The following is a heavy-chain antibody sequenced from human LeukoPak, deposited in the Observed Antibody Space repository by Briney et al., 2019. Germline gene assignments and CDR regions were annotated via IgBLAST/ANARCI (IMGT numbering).Heavy chain of an antibody. D-gene: IGHD1-26*01. V-gene: IGHV3-23*01. CDR2: ISGSGGST. J-gene: IGHJ2*01. CDR1: GFTFSSYA. Sequence: PGGSLRLSCAASGFTFSSYAMSWVRQAPGKGLEWVSAISGSGGSTYYADSVKGRFTISRDNSKNTLYLQMNSLRAEDTAVYYCARGLVDGGSYFDLWGRGTLVTVSS. CDR3: ARGLVDGGSYFDL.